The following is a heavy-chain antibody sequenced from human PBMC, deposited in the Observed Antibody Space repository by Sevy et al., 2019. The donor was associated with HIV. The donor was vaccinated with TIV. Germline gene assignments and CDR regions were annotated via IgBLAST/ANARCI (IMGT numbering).Heavy chain of an antibody. CDR1: GGSISSSSYY. CDR2: IYYSGST. J-gene: IGHJ5*02. CDR3: ARRMTMVRGVIGLWFDP. D-gene: IGHD3-10*01. V-gene: IGHV4-39*01. Sequence: SETLSLTCTVSGGSISSSSYYWGWIRQPPGKGLEWIGSIYYSGSTYNNPSLKSRVTISVDTSKNQFSLRLSSVTAADTAVYYCARRMTMVRGVIGLWFDPGGQGTLVTVSS.